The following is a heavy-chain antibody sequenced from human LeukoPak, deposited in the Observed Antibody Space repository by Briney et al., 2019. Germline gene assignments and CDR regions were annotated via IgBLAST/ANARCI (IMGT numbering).Heavy chain of an antibody. V-gene: IGHV3-21*01. CDR3: ARGPQLSSSPNFDY. J-gene: IGHJ4*02. D-gene: IGHD6-6*01. CDR1: GFTFSSYS. CDR2: ISSSSSYI. Sequence: PGGSLRLSCAASGFTFSSYSMNWVRQAPGKGLEWVSSISSSSSYIYYADSVKGRLTISRDNAKSSLYLQMNSLRAEDTAVYYCARGPQLSSSPNFDYWGQGTLVTVSS.